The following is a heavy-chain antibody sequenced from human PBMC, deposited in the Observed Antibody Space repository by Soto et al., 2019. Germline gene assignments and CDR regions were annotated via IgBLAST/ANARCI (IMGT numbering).Heavy chain of an antibody. D-gene: IGHD6-19*01. CDR1: GFTFSSYS. J-gene: IGHJ4*02. V-gene: IGHV3-21*01. CDR3: ARVVQWLVRDFDY. Sequence: PGGSLRLSCAASGFTFSSYSMNWVRQAPGKGLEWVSSISSSSSYIYYADSVKGRFTISRDNAKNSLYLQMNSLRAEDTAVYYCARVVQWLVRDFDYWGQGTLVTVSS. CDR2: ISSSSSYI.